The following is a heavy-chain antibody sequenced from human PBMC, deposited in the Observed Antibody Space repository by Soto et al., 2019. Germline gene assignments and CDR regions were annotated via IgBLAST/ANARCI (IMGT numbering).Heavy chain of an antibody. V-gene: IGHV3-21*01. CDR1: GFTFSSYS. CDR3: ARVSTQEFDP. J-gene: IGHJ5*02. D-gene: IGHD4-17*01. Sequence: EVQLVESGGGLVKPGGSLRLSCAASGFTFSSYSMNWVRQAPGQGLEWVSSISSSSSYIDYADSVKGRFTISRDNAKNSLYLQMNSLRAEDTAVYYCARVSTQEFDPWGQGTLVTVSS. CDR2: ISSSSSYI.